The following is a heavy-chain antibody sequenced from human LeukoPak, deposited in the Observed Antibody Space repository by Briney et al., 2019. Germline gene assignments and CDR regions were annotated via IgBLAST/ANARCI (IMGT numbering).Heavy chain of an antibody. Sequence: ASVTVSCKASGYTFIGYYMHWVRQAPGQGLEWMGWINPNSGGTNYAQKFQGRVTMTRDTSISTAYMELSSLRSDDTAVYYCAKEGQWLALNYYYGVDVWGRGTTVTVSS. CDR1: GYTFIGYY. CDR3: AKEGQWLALNYYYGVDV. V-gene: IGHV1-2*02. CDR2: INPNSGGT. D-gene: IGHD6-19*01. J-gene: IGHJ6*02.